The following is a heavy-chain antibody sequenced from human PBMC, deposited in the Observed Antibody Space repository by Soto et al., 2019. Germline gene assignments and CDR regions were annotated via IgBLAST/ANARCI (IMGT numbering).Heavy chain of an antibody. V-gene: IGHV3-23*01. J-gene: IGHJ4*02. Sequence: GGSLRLSCAAAGFTFSSYAMSWVRQAPGKGLEWVSAISGSGGSTYYADSVKGRFTISRDNSKNTLYLQMNSLRAEDTAVYYCAKDRAGMIVVAHLNYWGQGTLVTVSS. CDR1: GFTFSSYA. CDR3: AKDRAGMIVVAHLNY. D-gene: IGHD3-22*01. CDR2: ISGSGGST.